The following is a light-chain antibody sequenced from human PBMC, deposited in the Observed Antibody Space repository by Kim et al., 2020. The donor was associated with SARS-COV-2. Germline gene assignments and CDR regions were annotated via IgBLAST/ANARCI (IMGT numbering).Light chain of an antibody. CDR1: QSVLYSSSNNNY. CDR3: QQYHSIPWT. Sequence: ATINCKSSQSVLYSSSNNNYLAWYQQKPRQPPKLLIYWASTRESGVPDRFSGSRSGTDFTLTISSLQAEDVAIYYCQQYHSIPWTFGQGTKVDIK. CDR2: WAS. J-gene: IGKJ1*01. V-gene: IGKV4-1*01.